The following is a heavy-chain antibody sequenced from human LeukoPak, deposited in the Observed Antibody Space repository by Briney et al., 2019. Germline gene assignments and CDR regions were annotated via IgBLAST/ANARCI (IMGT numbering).Heavy chain of an antibody. D-gene: IGHD2-2*02. CDR3: AAQPLGYCSRTSCYTGDY. CDR2: IIPIFGTA. J-gene: IGHJ4*02. CDR1: GGTFSSYA. Sequence: SVKVSCKASGGTFSSYAISWVRQAPGQGLEWMGGIIPIFGTANYAQKFQGRVTITADESTSTAYMQLSSLRSELRAVYYCAAQPLGYCSRTSCYTGDYWGQGTLVTVSS. V-gene: IGHV1-69*13.